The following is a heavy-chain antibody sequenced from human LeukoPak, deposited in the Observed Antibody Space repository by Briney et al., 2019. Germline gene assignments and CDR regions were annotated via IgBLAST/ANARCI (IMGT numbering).Heavy chain of an antibody. CDR2: INWNGGST. D-gene: IGHD2-21*02. Sequence: PGGSLRLSCAASGFTFDDYGMSWVRQAPGKGLEWVSGINWNGGSTGYADSVKGRFTISRDNAKNSLYLQMNSLRAEDTAVYYCASADCGGDCLHAFDIWGQGTMVTVSS. CDR3: ASADCGGDCLHAFDI. CDR1: GFTFDDYG. J-gene: IGHJ3*02. V-gene: IGHV3-20*04.